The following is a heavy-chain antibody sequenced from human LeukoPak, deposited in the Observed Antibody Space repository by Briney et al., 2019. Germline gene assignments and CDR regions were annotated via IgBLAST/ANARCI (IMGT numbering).Heavy chain of an antibody. D-gene: IGHD3-10*01. J-gene: IGHJ4*02. Sequence: ASVKVSCKASGYTFTGYYMHWVRQAPGQGLEWMGRINPNSGGTNYAQKFQGRVTMTRDTSISTAYMELSRLRSDDTAVYYCASSTHFGRDYYFDYWGQGTLVTDSS. V-gene: IGHV1-2*06. CDR3: ASSTHFGRDYYFDY. CDR2: INPNSGGT. CDR1: GYTFTGYY.